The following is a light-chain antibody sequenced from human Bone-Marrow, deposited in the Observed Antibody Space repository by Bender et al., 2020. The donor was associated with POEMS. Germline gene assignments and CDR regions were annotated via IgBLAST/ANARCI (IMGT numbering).Light chain of an antibody. CDR3: CSYVRSSSLI. V-gene: IGLV2-23*01. Sequence: QSALTQPASVSGSPGQSITISCTGSSSDVGKYNLVSWYQQHPGKAPKLIIYESNKRPSGISNRFSGSKSGNTASLTISGLQTEDEADYHCCSYVRSSSLIFGTGTKVTVL. CDR2: ESN. CDR1: SSDVGKYNL. J-gene: IGLJ1*01.